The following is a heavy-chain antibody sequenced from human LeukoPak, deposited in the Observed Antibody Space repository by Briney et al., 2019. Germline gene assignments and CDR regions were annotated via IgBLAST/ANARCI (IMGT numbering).Heavy chain of an antibody. CDR3: AKVMIVVVITTTGCFDY. J-gene: IGHJ4*02. Sequence: GGSLRLSCAASGFTFSNYAMSWVRQAPGKGLEWVSAIGGSGGSTYYADSVKGRFTISRDNSKNTLYLQMNSLRAEDTAVYYCAKVMIVVVITTTGCFDYWGQGTLVTVSS. D-gene: IGHD3-22*01. CDR2: IGGSGGST. CDR1: GFTFSNYA. V-gene: IGHV3-23*01.